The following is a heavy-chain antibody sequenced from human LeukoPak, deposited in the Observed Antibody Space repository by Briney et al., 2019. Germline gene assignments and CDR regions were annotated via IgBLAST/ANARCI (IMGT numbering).Heavy chain of an antibody. CDR1: GVSISSGSYY. Sequence: SETLSLTCTVSGVSISSGSYYWRWVRQPPGKGLEWIGYIYYSGSTNYNPSLKSRVTISVDTSKNQFSLKLSSVTAADTAVYYCARSGYSSGWYPPAEYFQHWGQGTLVTVSS. CDR2: IYYSGST. J-gene: IGHJ1*01. V-gene: IGHV4-61*01. D-gene: IGHD6-19*01. CDR3: ARSGYSSGWYPPAEYFQH.